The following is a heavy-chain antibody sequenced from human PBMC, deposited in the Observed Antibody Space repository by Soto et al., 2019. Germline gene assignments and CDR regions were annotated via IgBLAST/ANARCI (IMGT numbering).Heavy chain of an antibody. Sequence: SETLSLTCTVSGGSISSYYWSWIRQPPGKGLEWIGYIYYSGSTNYNPSLKSRVTISVDTSKNQFSLKLSSVTAADPAVYYCACLYYYGSVRSVWGKGTTVTVSS. CDR3: ACLYYYGSVRSV. CDR2: IYYSGST. D-gene: IGHD3-10*01. CDR1: GGSISSYY. V-gene: IGHV4-59*08. J-gene: IGHJ6*04.